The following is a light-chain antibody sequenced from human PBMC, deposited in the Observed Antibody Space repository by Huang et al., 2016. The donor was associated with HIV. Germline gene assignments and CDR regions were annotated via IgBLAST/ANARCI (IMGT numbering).Light chain of an antibody. CDR3: HQRSNWPRT. V-gene: IGKV3-11*01. Sequence: EIVLTQSPATLSLSPGERATLPCRASPSVSNYLAWYQQKPGQAPRLLIYDASNRATGIPARFSGSWSGTDFTLTISSLEPEDFAVYYCHQRSNWPRTFGQGTKLEIK. J-gene: IGKJ2*01. CDR1: PSVSNY. CDR2: DAS.